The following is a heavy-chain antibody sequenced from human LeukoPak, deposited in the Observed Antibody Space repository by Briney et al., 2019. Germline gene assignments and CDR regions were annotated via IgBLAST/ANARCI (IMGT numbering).Heavy chain of an antibody. CDR2: IYHSGST. Sequence: SETLSLTSAVSGYSISSGYYWGWIRQPPGKGLEWIGSIYHSGSTYYNPSLKSRVTISVDTSKNQFSLKLSSVTAADTAVYYCASLQSYSGLYTYYYYMDVWGKGTTVTVSS. V-gene: IGHV4-38-2*01. J-gene: IGHJ6*03. CDR1: GYSISSGYY. D-gene: IGHD6-19*01. CDR3: ASLQSYSGLYTYYYYMDV.